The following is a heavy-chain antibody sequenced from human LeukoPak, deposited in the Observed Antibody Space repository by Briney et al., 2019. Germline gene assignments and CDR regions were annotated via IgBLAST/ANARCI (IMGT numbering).Heavy chain of an antibody. CDR1: GYTFTGYY. CDR3: ASLVDIVATMVDDAFDI. J-gene: IGHJ3*02. CDR2: TNPNSGGT. D-gene: IGHD5-12*01. Sequence: ASVKVSCKASGYTFTGYYMHWVRQAPGQGLEWMGWTNPNSGGTNYAQKFQGRVTMTRDTSISTAYMELSRLRSDDTAVYYCASLVDIVATMVDDAFDIWGQGTMVTVSS. V-gene: IGHV1-2*02.